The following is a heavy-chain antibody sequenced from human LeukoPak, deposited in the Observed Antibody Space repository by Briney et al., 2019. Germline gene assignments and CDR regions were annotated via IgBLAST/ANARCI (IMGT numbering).Heavy chain of an antibody. CDR1: GYSISSGYY. D-gene: IGHD6-13*01. Sequence: SETLSLTCTVSGYSISSGYYRGWIRQPPGKGLEWIGNIYHSGSTYYNPSLKSRVTISVDTSKNQFSLKLNSVTAADTAVYYCARGVSGNYFDYWGQGTLVTVSS. J-gene: IGHJ4*02. CDR2: IYHSGST. V-gene: IGHV4-38-2*02. CDR3: ARGVSGNYFDY.